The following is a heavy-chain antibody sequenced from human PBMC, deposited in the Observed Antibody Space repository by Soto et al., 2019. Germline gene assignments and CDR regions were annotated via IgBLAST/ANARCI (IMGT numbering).Heavy chain of an antibody. V-gene: IGHV1-8*01. CDR1: GYTFTGYD. CDR2: MNPNSGNT. Sequence: QAQLVQSGAEVKKPGASVKVSCKASGYTFTGYDINWVRQATGQGLEWVGWMNPNSGNTGYEQNFQGRVTMTRDNSITTAYMELTSLRDDDSAVYYCAGEKVGTTGIDFWGQGTLVTVSS. CDR3: AGEKVGTTGIDF. D-gene: IGHD1-26*01. J-gene: IGHJ4*02.